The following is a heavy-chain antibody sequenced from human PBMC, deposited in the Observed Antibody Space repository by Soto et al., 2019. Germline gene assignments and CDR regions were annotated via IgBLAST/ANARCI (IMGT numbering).Heavy chain of an antibody. CDR1: GGSISSSGYF. D-gene: IGHD3-22*01. CDR3: ARHDDSGTFINGFDI. CDR2: VRYSGHA. Sequence: QLQLQESGPGLVKPSETLYLTCTVSGGSISSSGYFWGWIRQSPEKGLEWIGTVRYSGHADYHPYLKSRVTIYLDTSTNQFSLSQNAVSAAEPAVYYCARHDDSGTFINGFDIWGQGTVVNVS. V-gene: IGHV4-39*01. J-gene: IGHJ3*02.